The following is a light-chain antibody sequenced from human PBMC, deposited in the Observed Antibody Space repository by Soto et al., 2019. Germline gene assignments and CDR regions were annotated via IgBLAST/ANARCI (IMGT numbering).Light chain of an antibody. CDR2: LNTDGSH. Sequence: QAVVTQSPSASASLGASVKLTCTLSSGHSSYAIAWHQQQPEKGPRYLMKLNTDGSHSKGDGIPDRFSGSSSGAERYLTISSLQSVDEADYYCQTWVTGIQNVVFGGGTKLTVL. J-gene: IGLJ2*01. CDR3: QTWVTGIQNVV. CDR1: SGHSSYA. V-gene: IGLV4-69*01.